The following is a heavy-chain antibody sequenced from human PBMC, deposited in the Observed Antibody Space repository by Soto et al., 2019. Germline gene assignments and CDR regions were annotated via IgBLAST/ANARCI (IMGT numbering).Heavy chain of an antibody. D-gene: IGHD6-13*01. Sequence: SVKVSCKASGGTFSSYAISWVRQAPGQGLEWMGGIIPIFGTANYAQKFLGRVTITADKSTSTAYMELSSLRSEDTAVYYCARGTHLIAAASLWGQGTLVTVSS. CDR3: ARGTHLIAAASL. V-gene: IGHV1-69*06. CDR1: GGTFSSYA. CDR2: IIPIFGTA. J-gene: IGHJ4*02.